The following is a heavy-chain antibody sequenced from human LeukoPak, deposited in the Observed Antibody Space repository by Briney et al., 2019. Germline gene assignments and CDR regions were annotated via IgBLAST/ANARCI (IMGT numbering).Heavy chain of an antibody. D-gene: IGHD7-27*01. V-gene: IGHV3-30*02. CDR3: AKEGWGSFYLDS. J-gene: IGHJ4*02. CDR2: IWFDGSNK. CDR1: GFTFSSYG. Sequence: HSGGSLRLSCAASGFTFSSYGMHWVRQAPGKGLEWVAIIWFDGSNKLYADSVKGRFTISRDNSNNTQFLQMNSLRPEDTAVYYCAKEGWGSFYLDSWGQGTLVTVSS.